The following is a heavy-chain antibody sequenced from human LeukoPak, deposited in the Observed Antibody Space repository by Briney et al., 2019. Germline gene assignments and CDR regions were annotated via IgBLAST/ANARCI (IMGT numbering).Heavy chain of an antibody. V-gene: IGHV3-21*01. CDR1: GFTVSSNY. CDR2: ISSSSSYI. J-gene: IGHJ4*02. Sequence: PGGSLRLSCAASGFTVSSNYMSWVRQAPGKGLEWVSSISSSSSYIYYADSVKGRFTISRDNAKNSLYLQMNSLRAEDTAVYYCARGPCGGDCSSWGQGTLVTVSS. CDR3: ARGPCGGDCSS. D-gene: IGHD2-21*01.